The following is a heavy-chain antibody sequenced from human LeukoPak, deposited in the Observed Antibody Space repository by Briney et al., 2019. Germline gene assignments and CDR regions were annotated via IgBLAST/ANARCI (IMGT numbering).Heavy chain of an antibody. CDR3: ARDGGGYYDSSGYSVTFLDY. J-gene: IGHJ4*02. D-gene: IGHD3-22*01. V-gene: IGHV1-2*02. CDR2: INPNSGGR. CDR1: GYTFTGYY. Sequence: GASVKVSCKASGYTFTGYYLHWVRQAPGQGLEWMGWINPNSGGRNYARKFQGRVTVTSDTSISTAYMELSSLRSNDTAVYYCARDGGGYYDSSGYSVTFLDYWGQGTLVTVSS.